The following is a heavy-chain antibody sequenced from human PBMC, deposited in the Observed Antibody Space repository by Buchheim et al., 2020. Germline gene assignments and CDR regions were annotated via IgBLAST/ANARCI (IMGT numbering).Heavy chain of an antibody. CDR2: ISSSSSYI. Sequence: EVQLVESGGGLVKPGGSLRLSCAASGFTFSSYSMNWVRQAPGKGLEWVSFISSSSSYIYYADSVKGRFTISRDNAKNSLYLQMNSLRAEDTAVYYCARDRAYYDSSGYYDYWGQGTL. V-gene: IGHV3-21*01. D-gene: IGHD3-22*01. CDR3: ARDRAYYDSSGYYDY. J-gene: IGHJ4*02. CDR1: GFTFSSYS.